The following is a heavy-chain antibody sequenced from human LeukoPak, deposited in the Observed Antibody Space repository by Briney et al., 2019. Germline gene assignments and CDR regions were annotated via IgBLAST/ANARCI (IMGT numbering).Heavy chain of an antibody. Sequence: ASVKVSCKASGYTFTSYDINWVRQAPGQGLEWMGRINPNSGGTNYAQKFQGRVTMTRDTSISTAYMELSRLRSDDTAVYYCARDLGPPYSSGWYWYWGQGTLVTVSS. CDR1: GYTFTSYD. V-gene: IGHV1-2*06. D-gene: IGHD6-19*01. CDR3: ARDLGPPYSSGWYWY. CDR2: INPNSGGT. J-gene: IGHJ4*02.